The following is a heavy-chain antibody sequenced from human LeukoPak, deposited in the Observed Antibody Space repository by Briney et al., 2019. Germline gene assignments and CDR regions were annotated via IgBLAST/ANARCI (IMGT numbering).Heavy chain of an antibody. CDR2: ISSSSSYI. V-gene: IGHV3-21*01. CDR3: ARWDDTYSYGSFSDFDY. CDR1: GFTFSSYS. Sequence: GGSLRLSCAASGFTFSSYSMNWVRQAPGKGLEWVSSISSSSSYIYYAGSVKGRFTISRDNAKNSLYLQMNSLRAEDTAVYYCARWDDTYSYGSFSDFDYWGQGTLVTVSS. D-gene: IGHD5-18*01. J-gene: IGHJ4*02.